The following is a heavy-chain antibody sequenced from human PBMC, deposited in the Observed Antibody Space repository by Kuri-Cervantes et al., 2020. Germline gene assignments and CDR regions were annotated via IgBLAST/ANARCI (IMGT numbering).Heavy chain of an antibody. V-gene: IGHV4-39*01. J-gene: IGHJ4*02. D-gene: IGHD6-13*01. Sequence: SETLSLTCTVSGGSISSYYWGWIRQPPEKGLEWIGSICYSGSTYYNPSLKSRVTISVDTSKNQFSLKLSSVTAADTAVYYCARHLGPASSSWSLGDYWGQGTLVTVSS. CDR3: ARHLGPASSSWSLGDY. CDR2: ICYSGST. CDR1: GGSISSYY.